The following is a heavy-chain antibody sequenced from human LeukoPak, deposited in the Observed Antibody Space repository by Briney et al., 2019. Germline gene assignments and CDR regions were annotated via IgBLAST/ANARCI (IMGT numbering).Heavy chain of an antibody. CDR3: ASIIFYGNTLTLENFDY. J-gene: IGHJ4*02. V-gene: IGHV3-48*01. CDR1: GFTFSSYS. D-gene: IGHD2/OR15-2a*01. CDR2: ISSSSSTI. Sequence: GGSLRLSCAASGFTFSSYSMNWVRQAPGKGLEWVSYISSSSSTIYYADSVKGRFTISRDNAKNSLYLQMNSLRAEDTAVYYCASIIFYGNTLTLENFDYWGQGTLVTVSS.